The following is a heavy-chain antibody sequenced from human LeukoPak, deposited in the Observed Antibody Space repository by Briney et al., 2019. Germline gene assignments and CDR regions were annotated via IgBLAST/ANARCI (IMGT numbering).Heavy chain of an antibody. J-gene: IGHJ3*02. CDR3: ARARGQWLADAFDI. D-gene: IGHD6-19*01. V-gene: IGHV3-30-3*01. CDR1: AFTLTRDA. CDR2: ISYDGSNK. Sequence: SLRPSCAPAAFTLTRDAIDWVRQAPSNGLGWVAVISYDGSNKYYADSVKGRFTISRDNSKNTLYLQMNSLRAEDTAVYYCARARGQWLADAFDIWGQGTMVTVSS.